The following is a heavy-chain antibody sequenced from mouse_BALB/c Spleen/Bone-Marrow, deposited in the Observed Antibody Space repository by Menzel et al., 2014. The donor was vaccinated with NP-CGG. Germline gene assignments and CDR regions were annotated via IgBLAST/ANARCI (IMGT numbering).Heavy chain of an antibody. CDR3: ARDDGSTYGGDYFDY. Sequence: VQLQQSGPGLVIPSQSLSLTCSVTGYSITNNYYWNWIRQFPGNKLEWMGYIKYDSTNNYNPSLKNRISITRDTSKNQLFLKLNSVTTEDTATYYCARDDGSTYGGDYFDYWGQGTTLTVSS. CDR2: IKYDSTN. CDR1: GYSITNNYY. D-gene: IGHD1-1*01. V-gene: IGHV3-6*02. J-gene: IGHJ2*01.